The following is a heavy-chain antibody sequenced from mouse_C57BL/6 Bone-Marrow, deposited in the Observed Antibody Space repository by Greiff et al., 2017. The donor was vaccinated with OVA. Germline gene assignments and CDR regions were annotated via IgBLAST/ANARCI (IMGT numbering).Heavy chain of an antibody. CDR2: INSDGGST. CDR1: EYEFPSHD. D-gene: IGHD4-1*01. J-gene: IGHJ3*01. V-gene: IGHV5-2*01. CDR3: ARLVNWALFAY. Sequence: EVKLMESGGGLVQPGESLKLSCESNEYEFPSHDMSWVRKTPEKRLALVAAINSDGGSTYYPDTMERRFIISRDNTKKTLYLQMSSLRSEDTALYYCARLVNWALFAYWGQGTLVTVSA.